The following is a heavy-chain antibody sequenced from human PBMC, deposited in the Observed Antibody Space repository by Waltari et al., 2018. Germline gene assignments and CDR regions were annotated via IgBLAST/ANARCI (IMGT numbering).Heavy chain of an antibody. CDR1: GYTLTELS. CDR2: FDPEDGET. V-gene: IGHV1-24*01. D-gene: IGHD6-6*01. CDR3: ATAKGFREAARPVGAFDI. J-gene: IGHJ3*02. Sequence: QVQLVQSGAEVKKPGASVKVSCKVSGYTLTELSMHWVRQAPGNGLEWMGGFDPEDGETIYAQKFQGRVTMTEDTSTDTAYMELSSLRSEDTAVYYCATAKGFREAARPVGAFDIWGQGTMVTVSS.